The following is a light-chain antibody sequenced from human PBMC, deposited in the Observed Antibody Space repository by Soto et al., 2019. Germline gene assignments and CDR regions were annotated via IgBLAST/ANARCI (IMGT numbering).Light chain of an antibody. CDR3: SSYGSTSTRYV. V-gene: IGLV2-14*01. CDR2: EVR. Sequence: QPVLAQPASVSGSPGQSITISCTGTSSDVGGYNYVSWYQQHPGKAPKLMIYEVRNRPSGVSNRFSGSKSGNTASLTISGLQAEDEGDYFCSSYGSTSTRYVFGTGTKLTVL. CDR1: SSDVGGYNY. J-gene: IGLJ1*01.